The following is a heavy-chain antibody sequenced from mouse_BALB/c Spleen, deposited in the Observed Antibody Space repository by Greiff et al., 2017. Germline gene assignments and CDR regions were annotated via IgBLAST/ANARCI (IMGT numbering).Heavy chain of an antibody. J-gene: IGHJ2*01. D-gene: IGHD2-1*01. V-gene: IGHV2-9*02. CDR1: GFSLTSYG. Sequence: VQLQQSGPGLVAPSQSLSITCTVSGFSLTSYGVHWVRQPPGKGLEWLGVIWAGGSTNYNSALMSRLSISKDNSKSQVFLKMNSLQTDDTAMYYCARDRVYYGNYVYFDYWGQGTTLTVSS. CDR3: ARDRVYYGNYVYFDY. CDR2: IWAGGST.